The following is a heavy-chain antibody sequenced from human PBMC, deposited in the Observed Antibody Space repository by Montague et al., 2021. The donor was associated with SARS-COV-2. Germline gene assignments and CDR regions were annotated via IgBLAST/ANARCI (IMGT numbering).Heavy chain of an antibody. J-gene: IGHJ6*01. CDR3: TLLQEHL. CDR1: GFTVSSNY. CDR2: IYSGGST. V-gene: IGHV3-53*04. Sequence: SLRLSCAASGFTVSSNYMSWVRQAPGKGLGWVSVIYSGGSTYYADSVKGRFTISRHNSKNTLYLQMNSLHQGPIGLPPGTLLQEHLWG.